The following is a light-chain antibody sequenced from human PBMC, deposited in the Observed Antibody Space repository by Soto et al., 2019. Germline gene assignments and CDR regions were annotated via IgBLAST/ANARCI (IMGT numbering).Light chain of an antibody. CDR3: CSYVGRGTLG. V-gene: IGLV2-23*01. CDR2: EDT. J-gene: IGLJ3*02. CDR1: SSDVGTYNL. Sequence: QSALTQPASVSGSPGQSITISCTGTSSDVGTYNLVSWYQHHPDKAPKLLLYEDTKRPTGISNRFSGSKSGNTASLTVSGLQPEDEATYYCCSYVGRGTLGFGGGTKVTVL.